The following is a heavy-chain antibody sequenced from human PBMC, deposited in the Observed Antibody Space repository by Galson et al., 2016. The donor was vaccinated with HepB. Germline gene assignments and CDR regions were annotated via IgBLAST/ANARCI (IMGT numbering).Heavy chain of an antibody. V-gene: IGHV1-2*02. Sequence: SVKVSCKASGYTFTGYYLHWVRQAPGQGLEWMGWINPDSGDTNYAQRFQGRVTMTRDTSVSTAYMELSGLRSGDTALYYCARDRNLRVVPIVIWVFGTDVWGQGTTVTVSS. CDR1: GYTFTGYY. CDR2: INPDSGDT. CDR3: ARDRNLRVVPIVIWVFGTDV. D-gene: IGHD3-16*02. J-gene: IGHJ6*02.